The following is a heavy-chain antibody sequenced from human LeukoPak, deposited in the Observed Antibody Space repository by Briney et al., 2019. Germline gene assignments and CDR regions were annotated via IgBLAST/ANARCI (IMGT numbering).Heavy chain of an antibody. CDR2: INIDGGST. V-gene: IGHV3-74*01. CDR3: ARESAKSGY. J-gene: IGHJ4*02. D-gene: IGHD3-10*01. Sequence: GGSLRLSCAASGFTFSTYWMHWVRQAPGKGLVWVSHINIDGGSTNYADSVKGRFTISRDNAKNTLYLQMNSLRAEDTAVYYCARESAKSGYWDQGTLVTVSS. CDR1: GFTFSTYW.